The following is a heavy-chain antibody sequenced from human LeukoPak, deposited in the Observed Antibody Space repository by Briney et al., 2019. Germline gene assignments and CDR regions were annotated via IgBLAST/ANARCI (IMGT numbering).Heavy chain of an antibody. CDR2: INQDGSVK. D-gene: IGHD3-3*01. J-gene: IGHJ4*02. CDR1: GFAFITFW. V-gene: IGHV3-7*01. CDR3: TRDFVF. Sequence: GGSLRLSCAASGFAFITFWMGWVRQAPGKGLEWVGNINQDGSVKHYVDSVRGRFTISRDNARNSVYLQMSALRVEDTAVYYCTRDFVFWGQGSLVTASS.